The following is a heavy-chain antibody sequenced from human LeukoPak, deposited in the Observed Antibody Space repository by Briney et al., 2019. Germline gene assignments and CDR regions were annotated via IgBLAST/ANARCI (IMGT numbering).Heavy chain of an antibody. D-gene: IGHD7-27*01. Sequence: SGPTLVKPTQTLTLTCTFSGFSLSTSGVGVGWIRQPPGKALEWLALIYWNDDKRYSPSLKSRLTITKDTSKNQVVLTVTNMDPVDTATYYCAHRLSGATLGRYFDYWGQGTLVTVSS. V-gene: IGHV2-5*01. CDR2: IYWNDDK. CDR3: AHRLSGATLGRYFDY. CDR1: GFSLSTSGVG. J-gene: IGHJ4*02.